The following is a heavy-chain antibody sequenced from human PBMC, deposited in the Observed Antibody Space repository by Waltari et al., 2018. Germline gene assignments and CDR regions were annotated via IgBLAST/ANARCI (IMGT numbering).Heavy chain of an antibody. V-gene: IGHV4-38-2*01. CDR1: RYSISSGYY. CDR2: IYHSGST. J-gene: IGHJ6*03. Sequence: QVQLQESGPGLVKPSETLSLTCAVSRYSISSGYYWGWIRQPPGKGLEWIASIYHSGSTSYNPSLKSRVTISIDTSKNQFSLKLSSVTAADTAVYYCARGANNYYYYYYMDVWGKGTTVTVSS. CDR3: ARGANNYYYYYYMDV.